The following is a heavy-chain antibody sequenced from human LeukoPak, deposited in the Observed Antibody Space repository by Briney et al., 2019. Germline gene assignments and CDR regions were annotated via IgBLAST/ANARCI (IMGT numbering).Heavy chain of an antibody. J-gene: IGHJ4*02. CDR2: ISYDGSNK. V-gene: IGHV3-30*18. Sequence: PGGSLRLSCAASGFTFGSCGMHWVRQAPGKGLEWVAVISYDGSNKYYADSVKGRVTIPRDNSKNTLYLQMNSLRAEDTAVYYCAKGGVGTAMPHFDYWGQGTLVTVSS. CDR1: GFTFGSCG. D-gene: IGHD5-18*01. CDR3: AKGGVGTAMPHFDY.